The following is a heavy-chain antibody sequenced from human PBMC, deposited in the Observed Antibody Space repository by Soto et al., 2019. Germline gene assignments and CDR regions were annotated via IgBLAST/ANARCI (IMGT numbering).Heavy chain of an antibody. CDR3: AREGGGSEGEYGMDV. CDR2: ISSSGSTI. J-gene: IGHJ6*02. D-gene: IGHD3-10*01. Sequence: GGSLRLSCAASGFTFSSYEMNWVRQAPGKGLEWVSYISSSGSTIYYADSVKGRFTISRDNAKNSLYLQMNSLRAEGTAVYYCAREGGGSEGEYGMDVWGQGTTVTVSS. V-gene: IGHV3-48*03. CDR1: GFTFSSYE.